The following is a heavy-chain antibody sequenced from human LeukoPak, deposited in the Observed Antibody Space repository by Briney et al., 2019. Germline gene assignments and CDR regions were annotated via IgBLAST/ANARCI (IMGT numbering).Heavy chain of an antibody. CDR1: GGSISSGGYY. V-gene: IGHV4-31*03. CDR3: AREREQRDKRRYATGYDS. D-gene: IGHD3-9*01. J-gene: IGHJ4*02. CDR2: IYYSGST. Sequence: PSETLSLTCTVSGGSISSGGYYWSWIRQHPGKGLEWIGYIYYSGSTYYNPSLKSRVTISEDTSKNQFSLKLSSVTAADTAVYYCAREREQRDKRRYATGYDSWGQGTLVTVSS.